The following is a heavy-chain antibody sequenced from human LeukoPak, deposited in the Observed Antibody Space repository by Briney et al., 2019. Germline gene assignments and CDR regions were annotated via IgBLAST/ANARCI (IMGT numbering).Heavy chain of an antibody. CDR1: GFTFSSYA. Sequence: GGSLRLSCAASGFTFSSYAMSWVRQAPGKGLEWVSAISGSGGSTYYADSVKGRFTISRDNSKNTLYLQMNSLRAEDTAVYYCARNRYYYYGMDVWGQGTTVTVSS. J-gene: IGHJ6*02. CDR3: ARNRYYYYGMDV. V-gene: IGHV3-23*01. CDR2: ISGSGGST.